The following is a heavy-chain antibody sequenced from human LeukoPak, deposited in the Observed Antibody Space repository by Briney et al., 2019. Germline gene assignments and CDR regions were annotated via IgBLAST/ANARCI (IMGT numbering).Heavy chain of an antibody. CDR3: VRGSYGSGSFDY. Sequence: PSETLSLTCTVSGGSIRSGGYYWSWIRQTPEKGLEWIGYIYHSERTYYNPSLKSRVIISGDTSKNQFSLRLSSVTAADTAVYYCVRGSYGSGSFDYWGQGALVTVSS. CDR1: GGSIRSGGYY. CDR2: IYHSERT. J-gene: IGHJ4*02. D-gene: IGHD3-10*01. V-gene: IGHV4-30-4*01.